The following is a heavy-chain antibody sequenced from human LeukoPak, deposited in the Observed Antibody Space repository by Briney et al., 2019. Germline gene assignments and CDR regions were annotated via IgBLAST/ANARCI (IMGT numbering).Heavy chain of an antibody. J-gene: IGHJ4*02. CDR1: GFTFSSYW. D-gene: IGHD3-9*01. CDR2: ISGSGGST. CDR3: AKDCDILTGYYKSWYFDY. Sequence: PGGSLRLSCAASGFTFSSYWMSWVRQAPGKGLEWVSAISGSGGSTYYADSVKGRFTISRDNSKNTLYLQMNSLRAEDTAVYYCAKDCDILTGYYKSWYFDYWGQGTLVTVSS. V-gene: IGHV3-23*01.